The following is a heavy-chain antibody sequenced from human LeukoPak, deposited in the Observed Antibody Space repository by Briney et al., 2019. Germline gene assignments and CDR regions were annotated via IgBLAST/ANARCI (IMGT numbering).Heavy chain of an antibody. D-gene: IGHD4/OR15-4a*01. J-gene: IGHJ1*01. V-gene: IGHV3-15*01. Sequence: GGSLRLSCAGSGFTFSNAWMSWVRQAPGKGLEWVGRIKSETDGGATDYAAPVKGRFTISRDDSKNTLYLQMNSLKTEDAAVYYCTYNYGAWGQGTLVTVSS. CDR3: TYNYGA. CDR1: GFTFSNAW. CDR2: IKSETDGGAT.